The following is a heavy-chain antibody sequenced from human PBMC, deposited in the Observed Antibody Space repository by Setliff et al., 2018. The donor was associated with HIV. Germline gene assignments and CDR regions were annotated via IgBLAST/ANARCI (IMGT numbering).Heavy chain of an antibody. CDR3: ARDYSGWYYFDC. Sequence: SETLSLTCTVSGDSIRGYYWSWIRQPPGKGLEWIGYIYTSGITNYNPSLKSRVTMSVDTSKNQFSLKLSSVTAADTAVYYCARDYSGWYYFDCWGQGTLVTVSS. CDR1: GDSIRGYY. CDR2: IYTSGIT. D-gene: IGHD6-19*01. J-gene: IGHJ4*02. V-gene: IGHV4-4*08.